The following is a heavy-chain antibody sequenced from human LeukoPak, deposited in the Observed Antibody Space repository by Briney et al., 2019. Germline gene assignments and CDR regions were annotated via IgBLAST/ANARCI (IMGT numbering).Heavy chain of an antibody. D-gene: IGHD2-15*01. J-gene: IGHJ4*03. CDR1: GFTFSSYV. V-gene: IGHV3-64*01. Sequence: GGSLRLSCAASGFTFSSYVMHWVRQAPGKGLEFVSGISANGDTTDYVTSVRDRFTISRDNSKNTLYLQMGSLRAEDMAVYYCAKCSGGTCYDDYWGQGTLVTVSS. CDR2: ISANGDTT. CDR3: AKCSGGTCYDDY.